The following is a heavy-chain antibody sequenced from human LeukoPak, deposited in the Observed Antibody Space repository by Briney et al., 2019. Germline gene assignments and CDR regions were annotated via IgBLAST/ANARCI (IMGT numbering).Heavy chain of an antibody. J-gene: IGHJ4*02. D-gene: IGHD2-15*01. CDR1: GGSISSYY. CDR2: TYYSGGT. Sequence: PSETLSLTCTVSGGSISSYYWSWIRQPPGKGLEWIGYTYYSGGTNYNPSLKSRVTISVDTSKNQFSLKLSSVTAADTAVYYCARDVGYCSGGSCYEDYWGQGTLVTVSS. V-gene: IGHV4-59*01. CDR3: ARDVGYCSGGSCYEDY.